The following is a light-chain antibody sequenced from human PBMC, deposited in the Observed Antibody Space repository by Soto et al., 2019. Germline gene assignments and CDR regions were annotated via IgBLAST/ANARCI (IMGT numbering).Light chain of an antibody. CDR2: EVS. CDR1: SSDVGGYNY. CDR3: SSYAGSNNPYV. Sequence: QSVLTQPPSASGSPGQSVTISCTGTSSDVGGYNYVSWYQQHPGKAPKLMIYEVSKRPSGVPDRFSRSKSGNTASLTVSGLQAEDEADYYCSSYAGSNNPYVFGTGTKVTVL. J-gene: IGLJ1*01. V-gene: IGLV2-8*01.